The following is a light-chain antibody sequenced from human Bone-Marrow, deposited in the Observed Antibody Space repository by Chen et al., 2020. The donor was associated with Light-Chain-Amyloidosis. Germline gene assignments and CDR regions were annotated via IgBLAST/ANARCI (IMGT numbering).Light chain of an antibody. CDR2: WAS. CDR3: QQYFSTPWT. Sequence: DIVMTQSPDSLAVSLGERATLNCRSSENILYGTSTGNYLAWYQKKPGQPPRLLIYWASFRESGVPDRVSVSGCGTNFTLTINNLQAEDVAVYYCQQYFSTPWTFGQGTRVEI. V-gene: IGKV4-1*01. CDR1: ENILYGTSTGNY. J-gene: IGKJ1*01.